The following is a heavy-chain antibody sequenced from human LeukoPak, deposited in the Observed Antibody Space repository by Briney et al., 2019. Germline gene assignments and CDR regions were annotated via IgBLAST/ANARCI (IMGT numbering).Heavy chain of an antibody. D-gene: IGHD3-22*01. CDR1: GFTLRTYG. Sequence: GGSLRLSCAASGFTLRTYGMHWVRQAPGKGLELVAFIRFDGSKKEYVESVKGRFTISRDNSKNTLYLQMNSLRGAETAVYYCAKDWGYYDSSAISDWGQGTLVIVSS. CDR3: AKDWGYYDSSAISD. J-gene: IGHJ4*02. CDR2: IRFDGSKK. V-gene: IGHV3-30*02.